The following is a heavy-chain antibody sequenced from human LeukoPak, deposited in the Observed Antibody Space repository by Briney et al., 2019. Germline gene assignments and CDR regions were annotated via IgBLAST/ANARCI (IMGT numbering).Heavy chain of an antibody. CDR2: IYYSGST. Sequence: SETLSLTCTVSGGSISSSSYYWGWIRQPPGKGLEWIGSIYYSGSTYYNPSLKSRVTISVDTSKNQFSLKLSSVTAADTAVYYCARGKGGIAAAGINWFDPWGQGTLVTVSS. D-gene: IGHD6-13*01. V-gene: IGHV4-39*07. CDR3: ARGKGGIAAAGINWFDP. CDR1: GGSISSSSYY. J-gene: IGHJ5*02.